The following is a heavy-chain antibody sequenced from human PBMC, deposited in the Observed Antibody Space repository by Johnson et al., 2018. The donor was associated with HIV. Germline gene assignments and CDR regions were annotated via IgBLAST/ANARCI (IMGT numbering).Heavy chain of an antibody. V-gene: IGHV3-30*04. CDR3: ARDRYNWNRGAFDI. D-gene: IGHD1/OR15-1a*01. J-gene: IGHJ3*02. CDR1: GFTFSSYA. CDR2: ISYDGSNK. Sequence: QVQLVESGGGVVQPGRSLRLSCAASGFTFSSYAMHWVCQAPGKGLAWVAVISYDGSNKYYAASVKGRFTISRDNSKNTLYLQMNSLRAEDTAMYYCARDRYNWNRGAFDIWGQGTMVTVSS.